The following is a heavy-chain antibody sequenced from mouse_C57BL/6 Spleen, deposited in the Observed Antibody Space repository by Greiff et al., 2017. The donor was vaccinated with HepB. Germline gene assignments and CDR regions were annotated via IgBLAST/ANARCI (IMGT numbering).Heavy chain of an antibody. Sequence: VKLQQPGAELVRPGSSVKLSCKASGYTFTSYWMHWVKQRPIQGLEWIGNIDPSDSETHYNQKFKDKATLTVDKSSSTAYMQLSSLTSEDSAVYYCAIYYYGSSYEVYFDYWGQGTTLTVSS. CDR3: AIYYYGSSYEVYFDY. V-gene: IGHV1-52*01. D-gene: IGHD1-1*01. CDR1: GYTFTSYW. CDR2: IDPSDSET. J-gene: IGHJ2*01.